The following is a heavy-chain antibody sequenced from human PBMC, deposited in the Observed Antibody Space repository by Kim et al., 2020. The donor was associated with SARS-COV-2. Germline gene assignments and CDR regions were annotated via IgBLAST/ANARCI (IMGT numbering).Heavy chain of an antibody. V-gene: IGHV3-30*02. CDR3: AKSYSNHFGYYGMDV. J-gene: IGHJ6*02. D-gene: IGHD4-4*01. Sequence: DSVQGRFTIARDNSKNTLYLQMNSLRAEDTAVYYCAKSYSNHFGYYGMDVWGQGTTVTVSS.